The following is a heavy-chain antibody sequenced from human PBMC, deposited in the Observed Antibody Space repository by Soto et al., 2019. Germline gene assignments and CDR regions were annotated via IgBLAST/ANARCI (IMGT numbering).Heavy chain of an antibody. CDR2: IYYNGQT. V-gene: IGHV4-30-4*01. CDR1: GGSINSDDFY. Sequence: QVQLQESGPGLVRPSQTLSLTCTVSGGSINSDDFYWSWIRQPPGEGLEWIGFIYYNGQTSYTPSLESRLAISLDTSKNQFSLRLSSVTAADTAVYYCARDRSSSPDYFDFWGPGTLVTVSS. J-gene: IGHJ4*02. CDR3: ARDRSSSPDYFDF. D-gene: IGHD2-15*01.